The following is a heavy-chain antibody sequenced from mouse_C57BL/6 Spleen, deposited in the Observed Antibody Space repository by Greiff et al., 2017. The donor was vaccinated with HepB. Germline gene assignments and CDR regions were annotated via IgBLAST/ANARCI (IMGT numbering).Heavy chain of an antibody. CDR1: GFTFSSYA. Sequence: EVMLVESGGGLVKPGGSLKLSCAASGFTFSSYAMSWVRQTPEKRLEWVATISDGGSYTYYPDNVKGRFTISRDNAKNNLYLQMSHLKSEDTAMYYCARGGIPYGSSPLEAMDYWGQGTSVTVSS. CDR2: ISDGGSYT. V-gene: IGHV5-4*03. CDR3: ARGGIPYGSSPLEAMDY. D-gene: IGHD1-1*01. J-gene: IGHJ4*01.